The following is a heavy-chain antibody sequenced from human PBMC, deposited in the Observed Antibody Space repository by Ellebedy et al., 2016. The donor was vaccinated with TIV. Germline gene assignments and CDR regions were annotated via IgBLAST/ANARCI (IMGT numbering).Heavy chain of an antibody. CDR1: GFTFSNHV. D-gene: IGHD6-19*01. CDR2: VWFDGSLQ. CDR3: AFPRAGYNSGWTY. J-gene: IGHJ4*02. V-gene: IGHV3-33*03. Sequence: GESLKISCAASGFTFSNHVLHWVRQAPGKGLAWVALVWFDGSLQYYADSVKGRFTISRDNAKNSLYLQMNSLRPEDTAVYYCAFPRAGYNSGWTYWGQGTLVTVSS.